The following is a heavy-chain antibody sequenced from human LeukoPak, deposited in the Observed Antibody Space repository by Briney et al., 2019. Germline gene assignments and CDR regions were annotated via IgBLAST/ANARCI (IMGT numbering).Heavy chain of an antibody. V-gene: IGHV3-21*01. J-gene: IGHJ4*02. Sequence: GGSLRLSCATSGFTFSHFSFKWVRQAPGKGLEWVASIYVTGDCICYADSVKGRATISRDNAKNSVYLQMNSLRADDTAIYYCAREFNTIGNFDFWGQGILVTVSS. CDR1: GFTFSHFS. CDR3: AREFNTIGNFDF. D-gene: IGHD3-10*01. CDR2: IYVTGDCI.